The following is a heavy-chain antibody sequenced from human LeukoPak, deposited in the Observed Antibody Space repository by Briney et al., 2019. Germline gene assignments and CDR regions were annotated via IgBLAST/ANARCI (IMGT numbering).Heavy chain of an antibody. J-gene: IGHJ3*02. CDR2: IGTAGDT. CDR3: ARATVDAFDI. CDR1: GFTFSSYD. Sequence: GGSLRLSWEASGFTFSSYDMHWVRQATGKGLEWVSAIGTAGDTYYPGSVKGRFTISRENAKNSLYLQMNSLRPGDTAVYYCARATVDAFDIWGQGTMVTVSS. V-gene: IGHV3-13*01.